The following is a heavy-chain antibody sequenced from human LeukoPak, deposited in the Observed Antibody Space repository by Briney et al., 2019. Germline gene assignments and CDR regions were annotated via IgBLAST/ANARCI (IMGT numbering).Heavy chain of an antibody. CDR2: IWYDGSKK. Sequence: GRSLRLSCAASGFTFSSNGMHWVRQAPGKGLEWVAVIWYDGSKKYYADSVKGRFTISRDNSKNTLYLQMNSLRAEETAAYYCARMSGSHLDYWGQGTLVTVSS. CDR3: ARMSGSHLDY. J-gene: IGHJ4*02. V-gene: IGHV3-33*01. D-gene: IGHD1-26*01. CDR1: GFTFSSNG.